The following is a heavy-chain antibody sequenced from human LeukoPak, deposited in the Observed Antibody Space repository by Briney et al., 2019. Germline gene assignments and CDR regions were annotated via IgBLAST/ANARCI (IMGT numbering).Heavy chain of an antibody. D-gene: IGHD5-24*01. CDR2: IDHSGNT. V-gene: IGHV4-34*01. CDR3: ARDLRDGYIDL. Sequence: SETLSLTCAVYGGSFSGYYWNWIRQPPGKGLEWIGEIDHSGNTNYNPSLKSRVTISVDTSKNQFSLKLSSVTAADTAVYYCARDLRDGYIDLWGRGTLVTVSS. J-gene: IGHJ2*01. CDR1: GGSFSGYY.